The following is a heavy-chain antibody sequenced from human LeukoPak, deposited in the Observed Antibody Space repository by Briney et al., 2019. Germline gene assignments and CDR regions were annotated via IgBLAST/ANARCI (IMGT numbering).Heavy chain of an antibody. CDR2: INHSGST. CDR1: GGSFSGYY. CDR3: ARDSGWYGNDY. V-gene: IGHV4-34*01. D-gene: IGHD6-19*01. J-gene: IGHJ4*02. Sequence: SETLSLTCPVYGGSFSGYYWSWIRQPPGKGLEWIGEINHSGSTNYNPSLKSRVTISVNTSKNQFSLKLSSVTAADTAVYYCARDSGWYGNDYWGQGTLVTVSS.